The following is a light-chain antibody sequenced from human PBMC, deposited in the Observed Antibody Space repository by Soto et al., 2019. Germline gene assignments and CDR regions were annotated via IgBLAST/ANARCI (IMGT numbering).Light chain of an antibody. J-gene: IGLJ1*01. V-gene: IGLV2-18*02. CDR2: EVS. Sequence: QSALTQPPSVSGSPGQSVTISCTGTSNDVGYYNRVSWYQQPPGTAPKLMIYEVSNRPSGVPDRFSGSKSGNTASLTISGLQAEDEADYYCSSYATSTAYVFGGGTKLTVL. CDR3: SSYATSTAYV. CDR1: SNDVGYYNR.